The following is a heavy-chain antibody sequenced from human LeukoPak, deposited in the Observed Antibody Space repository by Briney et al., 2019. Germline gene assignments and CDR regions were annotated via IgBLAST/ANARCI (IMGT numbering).Heavy chain of an antibody. J-gene: IGHJ3*02. Sequence: GGSLRLXCAASGFTFSSYAMSWVRQAPGKGLEWVSAISGSGGSTYYADSVKGRFTISRDNSKNTLYLQMNSLRAEDTAVYYCAKVFRSSGYYSESRGAFDIWGQGTMVTVSS. CDR3: AKVFRSSGYYSESRGAFDI. D-gene: IGHD3-22*01. CDR1: GFTFSSYA. V-gene: IGHV3-23*01. CDR2: ISGSGGST.